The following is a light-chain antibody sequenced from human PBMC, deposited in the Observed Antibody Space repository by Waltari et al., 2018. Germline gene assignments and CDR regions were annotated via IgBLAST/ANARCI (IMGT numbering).Light chain of an antibody. Sequence: EIVLTQSPGTLSLSPGERATLSCRASQSDSSSYLAWYQQKPGQAPRLLIYGASSRATGIPDRFSGSGSGTDFTLTISRLEPEDFAVYYCQQYGSSRRTFGQGTKVEIK. CDR3: QQYGSSRRT. CDR1: QSDSSSY. J-gene: IGKJ1*01. V-gene: IGKV3-20*01. CDR2: GAS.